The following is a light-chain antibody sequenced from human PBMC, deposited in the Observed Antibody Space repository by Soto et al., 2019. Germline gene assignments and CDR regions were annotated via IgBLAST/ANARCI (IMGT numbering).Light chain of an antibody. V-gene: IGKV3-11*01. Sequence: EIVLSQSPATLSLSPGERVTLSCRASQSISTHLAWYQQKPGQAPRLLIYDASNRATGIPDRFSGSGSGTDFTLTISSLEPEDFAVYYCQQRSYWLFGPGTKVDIK. CDR3: QQRSYWL. CDR2: DAS. J-gene: IGKJ3*01. CDR1: QSISTH.